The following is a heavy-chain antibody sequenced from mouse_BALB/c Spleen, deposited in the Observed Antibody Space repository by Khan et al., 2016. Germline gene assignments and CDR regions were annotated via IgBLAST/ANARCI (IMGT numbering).Heavy chain of an antibody. V-gene: IGHV1-7*01. J-gene: IGHJ2*01. CDR1: GYTFTSYW. CDR3: ATKDSGTSEDY. D-gene: IGHD4-1*01. Sequence: QVQLQQSGAELAKPGASVKMSCKASGYTFTSYWMHWVKQRPGQGLEWIGYINPSTGYTEYNQKFKDKATLTADKSSSTAYMQLSSLTSEDSAVYYCATKDSGTSEDYWGQGTTLTVSS. CDR2: INPSTGYT.